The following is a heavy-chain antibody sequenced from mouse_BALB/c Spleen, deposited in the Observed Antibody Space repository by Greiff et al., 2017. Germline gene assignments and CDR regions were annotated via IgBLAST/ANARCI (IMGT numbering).Heavy chain of an antibody. Sequence: EVKLMESGGGLVQPGGSLRLSCATSGFTFTDYYMSWVRQPPGKALEWLGFIRNKANGYTTEYSASVKGRFTISRDNSQSILYLQMNTLRAEDSATYYCARDIYDGYYPDYWGQGTTLTVSS. CDR1: GFTFTDYY. J-gene: IGHJ2*01. V-gene: IGHV7-3*02. CDR2: IRNKANGYTT. CDR3: ARDIYDGYYPDY. D-gene: IGHD2-3*01.